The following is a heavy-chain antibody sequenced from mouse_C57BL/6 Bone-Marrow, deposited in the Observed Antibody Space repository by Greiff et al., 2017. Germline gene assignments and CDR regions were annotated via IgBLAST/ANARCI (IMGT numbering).Heavy chain of an antibody. Sequence: QVQLQQSGAELVRPGTSVKMSCKASGYTFTNYWIGWAKQRPGHGLEWIGDIYPGGGYTNYNEKFKGKATLTADKSSSTAYMQFSSLTSEDSAIYDGALTMITAWFAYWGQGTLVTVSA. J-gene: IGHJ3*01. D-gene: IGHD2-4*01. CDR3: ALTMITAWFAY. V-gene: IGHV1-63*01. CDR2: IYPGGGYT. CDR1: GYTFTNYW.